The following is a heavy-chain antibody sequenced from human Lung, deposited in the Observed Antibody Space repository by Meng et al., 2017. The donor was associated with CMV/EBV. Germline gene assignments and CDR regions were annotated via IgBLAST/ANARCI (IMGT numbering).Heavy chain of an antibody. J-gene: IGHJ6*02. CDR2: IDGGDRT. CDR1: GFSFSNFA. D-gene: IGHD3-10*01. Sequence: GESLKISCAASGFSFSNFAVSWVRQAPGRGLEWVSNIDGGDRTFYARSVKGRFTISRDSSKNIVYLQMNSLRAEDTAVYFCAKDSHYPCCYGMGVWGQGTTVTVSS. V-gene: IGHV3-23*01. CDR3: AKDSHYPCCYGMGV.